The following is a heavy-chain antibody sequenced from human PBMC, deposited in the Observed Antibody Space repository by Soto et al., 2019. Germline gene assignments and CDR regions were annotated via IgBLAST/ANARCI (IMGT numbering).Heavy chain of an antibody. CDR1: GFTFSSYV. CDR3: AKGSRDFRPYYFDS. D-gene: IGHD2-21*01. Sequence: GGSLRLSCAASGFTFSSYVMSWIRQAPGKGLDWVSAINGGGASTFYADSVKGRFTISRDNSKNTLYLQVNSLGAEDTAVYYCAKGSRDFRPYYFDSWGQGTLVTVSS. J-gene: IGHJ4*02. CDR2: INGGGAST. V-gene: IGHV3-23*01.